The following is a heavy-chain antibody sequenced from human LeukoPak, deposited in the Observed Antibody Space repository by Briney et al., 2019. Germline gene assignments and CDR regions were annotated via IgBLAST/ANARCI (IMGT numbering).Heavy chain of an antibody. Sequence: GGSLRLSCAASGFTFNNYWMTWVRQAPGKGLEWVANIKQDGSEKYYVDSVKGRFTISRDNAKNSLYLQMNSLRAEDTAVYYCASQRDRSRVNYYNYYGMDVWGQGTTVTVSS. J-gene: IGHJ6*02. CDR2: IKQDGSEK. V-gene: IGHV3-7*01. CDR3: ASQRDRSRVNYYNYYGMDV. CDR1: GFTFNNYW. D-gene: IGHD6-13*01.